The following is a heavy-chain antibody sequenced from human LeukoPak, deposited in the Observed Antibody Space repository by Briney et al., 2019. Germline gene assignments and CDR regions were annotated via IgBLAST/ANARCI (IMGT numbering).Heavy chain of an antibody. CDR1: GGTFSSYA. Sequence: GASVKVSCKASGGTFSSYAISWVRQAPAQGLEWMGGIIPIFGTANYAQKFQGRVTITTDEPTSTAYMELNSLRSEDTAVYYCARYSSGYYSHFDYWGQGTLVTVSS. D-gene: IGHD3-22*01. J-gene: IGHJ4*02. CDR3: ARYSSGYYSHFDY. V-gene: IGHV1-69*05. CDR2: IIPIFGTA.